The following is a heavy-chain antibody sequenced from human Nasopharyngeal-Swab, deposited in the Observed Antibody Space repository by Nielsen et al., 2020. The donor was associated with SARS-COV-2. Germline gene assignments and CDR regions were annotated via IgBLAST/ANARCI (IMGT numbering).Heavy chain of an antibody. V-gene: IGHV1-46*01. Sequence: ASVKVSCKASGYTFTSYYMHWVRQSPGQGLEWMGIINPSGGSTSYAQKLQGRVTMTRDTSTSTVYMELSSLRSEETAVYYCASKPSSGYSDYYYYGMDVWGQGTTVTVSS. D-gene: IGHD6-19*01. CDR3: ASKPSSGYSDYYYYGMDV. J-gene: IGHJ6*02. CDR1: GYTFTSYY. CDR2: INPSGGST.